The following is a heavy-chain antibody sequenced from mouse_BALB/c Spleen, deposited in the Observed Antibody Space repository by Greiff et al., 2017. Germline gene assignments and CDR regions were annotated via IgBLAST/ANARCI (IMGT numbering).Heavy chain of an antibody. CDR3: ARSSWAVGFAY. CDR2: IYPGSGNT. V-gene: IGHV1-77*01. Sequence: QVHVKQSGAELARPGASVTLSCKASGYTFTDYYINWVKQRTGQGLEWIGEIYPGSGNTYYNEKFKGKATLTADKSSSTAYMQLSSLTSEDSAVYFCARSSWAVGFAYWGQGTLVTVSA. CDR1: GYTFTDYY. J-gene: IGHJ3*01. D-gene: IGHD3-3*01.